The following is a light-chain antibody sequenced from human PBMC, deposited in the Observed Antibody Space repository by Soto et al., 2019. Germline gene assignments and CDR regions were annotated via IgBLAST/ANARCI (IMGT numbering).Light chain of an antibody. CDR1: QSVSSY. CDR3: QQRSDWPPLT. Sequence: EIVLTQSPATLSLSPGERATLSCRTSQSVSSYLAWYQQKPGQAPRLLIYDASNRAIGIPARFSGSGSGTDFTLTISSLEPEDFAVYYCQQRSDWPPLTFGGGTKVEIK. J-gene: IGKJ4*01. CDR2: DAS. V-gene: IGKV3-11*01.